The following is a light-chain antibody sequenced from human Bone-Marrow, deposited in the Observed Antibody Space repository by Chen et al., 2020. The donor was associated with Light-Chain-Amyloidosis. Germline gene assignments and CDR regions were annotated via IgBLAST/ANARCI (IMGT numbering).Light chain of an antibody. Sequence: SYVLTQAPSVSVAPGQTARITGGGDDIETESVHWYQQKPGQAPVLVVEDDSDRPSGIPERFSGSNSGNTATLTISRVEAGDEADYYCQVWDSLSDQVVFGGGTKLTVL. CDR3: QVWDSLSDQVV. CDR1: DIETES. J-gene: IGLJ2*01. V-gene: IGLV3-21*02. CDR2: DDS.